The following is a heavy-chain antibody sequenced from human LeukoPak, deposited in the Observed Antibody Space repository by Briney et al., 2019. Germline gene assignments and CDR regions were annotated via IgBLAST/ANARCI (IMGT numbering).Heavy chain of an antibody. V-gene: IGHV1-8*03. Sequence: ASVKVSCKASGYTFTSYDINWVRQATGQGLEWMGWMNPISGNTGYAQKFQGRVTITRNTSISTAYMELSSLRSEDTAVYYCARDHSSSWSNAFDIWGQGTMVTVSS. CDR2: MNPISGNT. J-gene: IGHJ3*02. CDR1: GYTFTSYD. D-gene: IGHD6-13*01. CDR3: ARDHSSSWSNAFDI.